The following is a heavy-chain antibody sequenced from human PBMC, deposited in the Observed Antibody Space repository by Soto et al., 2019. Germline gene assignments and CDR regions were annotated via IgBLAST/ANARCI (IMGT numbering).Heavy chain of an antibody. D-gene: IGHD3-3*01. Sequence: ASETLPVPCTVSGGSISSDYWSWIRQPPGKGLEWIGYIYYSGSTNYNPSLKSRVTISVDTSKNQFSLKLSSVTAADTAVYYCARGSHYDFWSGYYFDYWGQGTLVTVSS. J-gene: IGHJ4*02. CDR1: GGSISSDY. CDR3: ARGSHYDFWSGYYFDY. CDR2: IYYSGST. V-gene: IGHV4-59*01.